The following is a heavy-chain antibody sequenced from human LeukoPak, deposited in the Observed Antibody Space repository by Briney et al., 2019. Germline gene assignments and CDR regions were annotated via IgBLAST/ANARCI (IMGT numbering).Heavy chain of an antibody. CDR1: GGSISSYY. CDR3: ARHRGEPSFRGRYYDILTGYYNVINYYYGMDV. J-gene: IGHJ6*02. V-gene: IGHV4-59*08. CDR2: IYYSGST. Sequence: PSETLSLTCTVSGGSISSYYWSWIRQPPGKGLEWIGYIYYSGSTNYNPSLKSRVTISVDTSKNQFSLKLSSVTAADTAVYYCARHRGEPSFRGRYYDILTGYYNVINYYYGMDVWGQGTTVTVSS. D-gene: IGHD3-9*01.